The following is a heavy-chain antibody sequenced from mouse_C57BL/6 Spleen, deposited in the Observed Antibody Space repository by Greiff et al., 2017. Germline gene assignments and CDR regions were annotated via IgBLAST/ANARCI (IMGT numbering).Heavy chain of an antibody. Sequence: VQLKESGPGLVKPSQSLSLTCSVTGYSITSGYYWNWIRQFPGNKLEWMGYISYDGSNNYNPSLKNRISLTRDTSKNQFFLKLNSVTTEDTATYYCAIGNYYCDGGFDYWGQGTTLTVSS. J-gene: IGHJ2*01. D-gene: IGHD1-1*01. CDR2: ISYDGSN. CDR1: GYSITSGYY. CDR3: AIGNYYCDGGFDY. V-gene: IGHV3-6*01.